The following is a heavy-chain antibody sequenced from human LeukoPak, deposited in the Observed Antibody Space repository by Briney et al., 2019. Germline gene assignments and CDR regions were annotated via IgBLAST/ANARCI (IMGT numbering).Heavy chain of an antibody. J-gene: IGHJ4*02. CDR1: GFTFSSYW. CDR2: INLDGSQK. D-gene: IGHD6-19*01. V-gene: IGHV3-7*05. Sequence: GGSLRLSCAASGFTFSSYWMSWVRQAPGKGLEWVANINLDGSQKYYVDSVRSRFTISRDNAKNSLYLQMNSLRVEDTAVYYCARDWNGSDWPTDYWGQGTLVTVSS. CDR3: ARDWNGSDWPTDY.